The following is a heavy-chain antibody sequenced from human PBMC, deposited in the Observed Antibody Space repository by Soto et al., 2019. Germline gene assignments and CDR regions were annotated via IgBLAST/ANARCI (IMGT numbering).Heavy chain of an antibody. J-gene: IGHJ5*01. CDR1: GDSVSTNSAT. V-gene: IGHV6-1*01. D-gene: IGHD1-26*01. Sequence: QVQLQQSGPGLVKPSQTLSLTCAISGDSVSTNSATWDWIRQSPSTGLEWLGRTYYRSKWYNDYAVSVNGRITINPDTPNNQLPLHLDSVTPDATAVYYCARLVGNSWLDSWGQGTLVTVSS. CDR3: ARLVGNSWLDS. CDR2: TYYRSKWYN.